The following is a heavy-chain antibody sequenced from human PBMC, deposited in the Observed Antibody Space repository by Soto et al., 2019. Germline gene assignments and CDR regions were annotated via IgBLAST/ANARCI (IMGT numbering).Heavy chain of an antibody. CDR3: ARGEQYSGRIFDY. V-gene: IGHV6-1*01. Sequence: TLSRTDASSGGSVSSNRAASYRVRQSPSRGLEWLGRTYYRSKWYYEYAVSVRGRITINPDTSKNQYSLQLNSVTPEDTAVYFCARGEQYSGRIFDYWGQGILVTVYS. CDR1: GGSVSSNRAA. J-gene: IGHJ4*01. D-gene: IGHD1-26*01. CDR2: TYYRSKWYY.